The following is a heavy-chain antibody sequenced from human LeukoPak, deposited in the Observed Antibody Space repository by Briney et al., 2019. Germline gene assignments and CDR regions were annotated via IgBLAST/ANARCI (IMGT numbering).Heavy chain of an antibody. D-gene: IGHD6-13*01. Sequence: SETLSLTCGVSGGSISGGSYYWSCIRPPAGKGLEWDGRLYSSGSTNYNPSLKSRVTMSVDTSKHQFSLKVSSVVAADTAVYYCARGSIAASGAKCFDPRGQGTLVTVSS. CDR3: ARGSIAASGAKCFDP. CDR2: LYSSGST. J-gene: IGHJ5*02. CDR1: GGSISGGSYY. V-gene: IGHV4-61*02.